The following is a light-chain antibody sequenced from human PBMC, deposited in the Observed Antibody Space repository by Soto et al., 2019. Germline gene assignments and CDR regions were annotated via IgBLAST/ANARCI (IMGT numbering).Light chain of an antibody. CDR3: HQYYSNLPRP. J-gene: IGKJ4*01. CDR2: WAS. CDR1: QSVLSSSNSKNY. V-gene: IGKV4-1*01. Sequence: DIVMTQSPDSLAVSLGERATINCKSSQSVLSSSNSKNYLAWYQQKPGQPPKLLIYWASTRESGVPDRFSGSGSGTDFTLTISSLQADDVAVYHCHQYYSNLPRPVGGGTKVDSK.